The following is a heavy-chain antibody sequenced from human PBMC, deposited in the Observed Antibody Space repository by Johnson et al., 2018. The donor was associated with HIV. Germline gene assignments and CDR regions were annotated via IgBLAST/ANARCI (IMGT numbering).Heavy chain of an antibody. CDR2: IKQDGSEK. V-gene: IGHV3-7*01. CDR3: ATSTASDALDI. CDR1: GFTFSSYW. Sequence: VQLVESGGGFVQPGGSLRLSCAASGFTFSSYWMSWVRQAPGKGLEWVANIKQDGSEKYYVDSVKGRFTISRDNAKNSLYLQMNSLRADDTAMYYCATSTASDALDIWGQGTMVTVSS. D-gene: IGHD1-1*01. J-gene: IGHJ3*02.